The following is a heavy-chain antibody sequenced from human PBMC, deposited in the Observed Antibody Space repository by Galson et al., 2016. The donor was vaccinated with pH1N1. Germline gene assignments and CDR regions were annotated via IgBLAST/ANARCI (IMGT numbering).Heavy chain of an antibody. CDR2: INPNSDVT. D-gene: IGHD1-26*01. CDR3: ARDSKGGIPFHY. V-gene: IGHV1-2*02. Sequence: SGYTFTDYYIHWVRLAPGKGLEWMGWINPNSDVTKYAQKFQDRVTMTKDTSINTAYMELSGLTSDDTAVYYCARDSKGGIPFHYWGQGTLVTLSS. CDR1: GYTFTDYY. J-gene: IGHJ4*02.